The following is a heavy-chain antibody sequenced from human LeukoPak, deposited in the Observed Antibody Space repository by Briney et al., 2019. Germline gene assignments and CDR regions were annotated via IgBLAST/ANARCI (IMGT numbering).Heavy chain of an antibody. Sequence: PSETLSLTCTVSGGSISSYYWSWVRQPPGKGREWVGYIYYSGSTNYNPFLKSRVTISVDTSKNQFSLKLSSVTAADTAVYYCAAAADFGYFDYWGQGTLVTVSS. CDR3: AAAADFGYFDY. V-gene: IGHV4-59*01. CDR2: IYYSGST. J-gene: IGHJ4*02. CDR1: GGSISSYY. D-gene: IGHD6-13*01.